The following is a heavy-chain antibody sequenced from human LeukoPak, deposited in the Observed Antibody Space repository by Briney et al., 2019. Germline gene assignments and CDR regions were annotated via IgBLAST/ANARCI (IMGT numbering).Heavy chain of an antibody. CDR2: INHSGST. D-gene: IGHD3-22*01. J-gene: IGHJ6*03. Sequence: SETLSLTCAVHGVPFSGYYWTWLRQSPGKGLEWVGEINHSGSTNYNPSLKSRVTMSVDTSKNQFSLRLSAMTAADTARYYCARGSFYYSSCYSDYNFYHYMDVWGTGTTVAVSS. V-gene: IGHV4-34*01. CDR1: GVPFSGYY. CDR3: ARGSFYYSSCYSDYNFYHYMDV.